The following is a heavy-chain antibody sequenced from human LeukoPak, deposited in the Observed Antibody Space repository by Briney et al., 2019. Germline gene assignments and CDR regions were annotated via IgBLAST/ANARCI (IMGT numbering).Heavy chain of an antibody. D-gene: IGHD6-13*01. J-gene: IGHJ4*02. CDR2: FYQTGGS. Sequence: SETLSLTCTVSGYSISSDHYWSWIRQPPGKGLEWIGHFYQTGGSYYNPSLKSRVAISIDSSKNQFSLKVSSVTAADTAVYYCARATAAAAGRMDYWGQGTLVTVSS. V-gene: IGHV4-38-2*02. CDR1: GYSISSDHY. CDR3: ARATAAAAGRMDY.